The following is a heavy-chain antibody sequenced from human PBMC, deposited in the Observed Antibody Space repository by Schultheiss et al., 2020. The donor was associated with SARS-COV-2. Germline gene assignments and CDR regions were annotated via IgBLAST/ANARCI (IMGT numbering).Heavy chain of an antibody. D-gene: IGHD4-17*01. CDR2: ISAYNGNT. Sequence: ASVKVSCKASGGTFSSYAISWVRQAPGQGLEWMGWISAYNGNTNYAQKLQGRVTMTTDTSTSTAYMELRSLRSEDTAVYYCARGPSPDYGYYFDYWGQGTLVTVSS. CDR1: GGTFSSYA. V-gene: IGHV1-18*01. J-gene: IGHJ4*02. CDR3: ARGPSPDYGYYFDY.